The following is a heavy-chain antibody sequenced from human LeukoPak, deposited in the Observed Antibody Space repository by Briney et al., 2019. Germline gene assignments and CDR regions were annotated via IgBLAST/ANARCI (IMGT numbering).Heavy chain of an antibody. CDR3: ASEKRNGALFDY. CDR2: VYTSGST. J-gene: IGHJ4*02. CDR1: GGSISIYY. D-gene: IGHD1-1*01. V-gene: IGHV4-4*07. Sequence: SETLSLTCTVSGGSISIYYWSWIRQPAGKGLEWIGRVYTSGSTNYNPSLKSRVTMSVDTSKNQFSLKLSSVAAADTAVYYCASEKRNGALFDYWGQGTLVTVSS.